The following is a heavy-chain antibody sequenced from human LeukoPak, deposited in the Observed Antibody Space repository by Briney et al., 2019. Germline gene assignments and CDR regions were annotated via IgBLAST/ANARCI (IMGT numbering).Heavy chain of an antibody. Sequence: ASVKVSCKASGGTFSNLAISWVRQAPGQGLEWMGRIIPTTGLANYAQNFQGRVTITAEKSTSTAYMELSSLRSEDTAVYYCARAPPRLDGYILYYWGQGTLVTVSS. CDR3: ARAPPRLDGYILYY. CDR2: IIPTTGLA. D-gene: IGHD5-24*01. V-gene: IGHV1-69*04. CDR1: GGTFSNLA. J-gene: IGHJ4*02.